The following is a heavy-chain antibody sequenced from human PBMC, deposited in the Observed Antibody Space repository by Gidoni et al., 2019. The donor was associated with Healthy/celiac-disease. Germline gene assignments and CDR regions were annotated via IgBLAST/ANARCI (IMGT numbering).Heavy chain of an antibody. CDR1: GGSFSGYY. CDR3: ARGTIGTKHFDL. J-gene: IGHJ2*01. Sequence: QVQLQQWGAGLLKPSETLSLTCAVYGGSFSGYYWSWIRQPPGKGLGGIGEIQHSGSTNYNPSLNSRVTISVDTSKNQFSLKLSSVTAADTAVYYCARGTIGTKHFDLWGRGTLVTVSS. CDR2: IQHSGST. D-gene: IGHD1-26*01. V-gene: IGHV4-34*01.